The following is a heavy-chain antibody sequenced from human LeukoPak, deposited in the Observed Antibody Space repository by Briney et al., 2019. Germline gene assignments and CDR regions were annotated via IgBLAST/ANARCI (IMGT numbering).Heavy chain of an antibody. J-gene: IGHJ4*02. CDR1: GFTFSDYY. D-gene: IGHD6-19*01. CDR2: ISSSGSTK. CDR3: ARDSKSAWYPLVDY. V-gene: IGHV3-11*01. Sequence: GGSLRPSCAVSGFTFSDYYMSWIRQAPGKGLEWISYISSSGSTKYYADSVKGRFTISRDNAKNSLYLQMNSLRAEDTAVYYCARDSKSAWYPLVDYWGQGTLVTVSS.